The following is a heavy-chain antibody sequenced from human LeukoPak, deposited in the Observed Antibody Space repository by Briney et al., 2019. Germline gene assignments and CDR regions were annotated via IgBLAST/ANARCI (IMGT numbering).Heavy chain of an antibody. CDR1: GYTFTSYD. J-gene: IGHJ6*02. Sequence: ASVKVSCKASGYTFTSYDINWVRQATGQGLEWMGWMNPNGGNTGYAQKFQGRVTMTRNTSISTAYMELSSLRSEDTAVYYCARVIIPYSSSEAGMDVWGQGTTVTVSS. V-gene: IGHV1-8*01. CDR2: MNPNGGNT. CDR3: ARVIIPYSSSEAGMDV. D-gene: IGHD6-6*01.